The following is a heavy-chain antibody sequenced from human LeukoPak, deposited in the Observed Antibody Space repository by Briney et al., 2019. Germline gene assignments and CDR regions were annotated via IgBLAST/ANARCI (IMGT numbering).Heavy chain of an antibody. CDR1: GGSVSSSSYY. D-gene: IGHD3-22*01. V-gene: IGHV4-39*02. Sequence: PSETLSLTCSVSGGSVSSSSYYWGWIRQPPGRGLEWIGSIYHSGSTYYNPSLKSRVTISVDTSKNHFSLKLSSVTAADTAMYYCASSPSYYDSRGYPPPLDYWGQGTLVTVSS. CDR2: IYHSGST. CDR3: ASSPSYYDSRGYPPPLDY. J-gene: IGHJ4*02.